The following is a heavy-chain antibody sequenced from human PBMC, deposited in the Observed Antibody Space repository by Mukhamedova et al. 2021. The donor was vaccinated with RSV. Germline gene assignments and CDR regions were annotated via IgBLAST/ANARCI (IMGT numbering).Heavy chain of an antibody. J-gene: IGHJ4*01. Sequence: GGPISSYYWSWIRQPPGKGLEWIGYIYYSGSTNYNPSLKSRVTISVDTSKNQFSLKLSSVTAADTAVYYCARVWRDGDYVLFDYWG. CDR2: IYYSGST. CDR3: ARVWRDGDYVLFDY. V-gene: IGHV4-59*01. D-gene: IGHD4-17*01. CDR1: GGPISSYY.